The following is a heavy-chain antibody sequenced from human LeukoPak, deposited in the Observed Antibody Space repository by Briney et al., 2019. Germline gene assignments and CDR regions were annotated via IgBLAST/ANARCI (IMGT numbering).Heavy chain of an antibody. CDR1: GVSISSSSYY. CDR2: IYYSGST. Sequence: PSETLSLTCTVSGVSISSSSYYWGWIRQPPGKGLEWIGSIYYSGSTYYNPSLKSRVTISVDTSKNQFSLKLSSVTAADTAVYYCARSLQGDAFDIWGQGTMVTVSS. CDR3: ARSLQGDAFDI. V-gene: IGHV4-39*01. J-gene: IGHJ3*02.